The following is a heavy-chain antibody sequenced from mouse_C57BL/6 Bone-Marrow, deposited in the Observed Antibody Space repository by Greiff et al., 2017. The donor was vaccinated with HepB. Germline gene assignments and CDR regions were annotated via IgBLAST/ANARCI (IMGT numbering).Heavy chain of an antibody. J-gene: IGHJ2*01. V-gene: IGHV1-66*01. Sequence: QVQLQQSGPELVKPGASVKISCKASGYSFTSYYIHWVKQRPGQGLEWIGWIYPGSGNTKYNEKFKGKATLTADTSSSTAYMQLSSLTSEDSAVYYCARHPLYYGSSYFDYWGQGTTLTVSS. D-gene: IGHD1-1*01. CDR1: GYSFTSYY. CDR3: ARHPLYYGSSYFDY. CDR2: IYPGSGNT.